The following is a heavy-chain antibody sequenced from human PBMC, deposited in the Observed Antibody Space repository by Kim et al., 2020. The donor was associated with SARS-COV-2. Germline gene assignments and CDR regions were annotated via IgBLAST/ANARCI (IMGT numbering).Heavy chain of an antibody. CDR1: GGSISTNY. Sequence: SETLSLTCTVSGGSISTNYWSWIRQPPGKGLEWIGYIYYSGSTNYNPSLKSRVTISVDTSKNQFSLKLNSVTAADAAVYYCARHSGSGTYYTSRFDPWG. CDR3: ARHSGSGTYYTSRFDP. V-gene: IGHV4-59*01. J-gene: IGHJ5*02. D-gene: IGHD3-10*01. CDR2: IYYSGST.